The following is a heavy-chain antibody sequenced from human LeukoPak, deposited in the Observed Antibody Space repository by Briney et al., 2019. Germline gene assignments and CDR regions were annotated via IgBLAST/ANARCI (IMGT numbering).Heavy chain of an antibody. J-gene: IGHJ4*02. D-gene: IGHD3-3*01. Sequence: GGSLRLSCAASGFTFSSYAMHWVRQAPGRGLEWVAVISYDGSNKYYADSVKGRFTISRDNSKNTLYLQMDSLRAEDTAVYYCAKDPSLEWPSHWGQGTLVTVSS. V-gene: IGHV3-30*04. CDR1: GFTFSSYA. CDR3: AKDPSLEWPSH. CDR2: ISYDGSNK.